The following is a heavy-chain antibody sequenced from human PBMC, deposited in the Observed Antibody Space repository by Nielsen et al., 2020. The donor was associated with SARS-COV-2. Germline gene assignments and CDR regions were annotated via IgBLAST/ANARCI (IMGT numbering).Heavy chain of an antibody. Sequence: GGSLRLSCAASGFTFCSYGMHWVRQAPGKGLEWVAVISYDGSNKYYADSVKGRFTISRDNSKNTLYLQMNSLRAEDTAVYYCAIPASGSYYVTGDYYYYGMDVWGQGTTVTVSS. CDR1: GFTFCSYG. V-gene: IGHV3-30*03. CDR2: ISYDGSNK. J-gene: IGHJ6*02. D-gene: IGHD1-26*01. CDR3: AIPASGSYYVTGDYYYYGMDV.